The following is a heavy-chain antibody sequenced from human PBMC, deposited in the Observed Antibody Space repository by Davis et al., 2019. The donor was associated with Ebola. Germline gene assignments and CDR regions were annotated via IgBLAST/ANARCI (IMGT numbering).Heavy chain of an antibody. Sequence: GESLKISCVASGFTFTDYGIHWVRQAPGKGLEGVSIIWYDGSNKDYADSVKGRFTISRDDSKNTVYLQMNSLRAEDTAVYYCARGRRANYYYGMDVWGQGTTVTVSS. CDR3: ARGRRANYYYGMDV. D-gene: IGHD6-25*01. CDR1: GFTFTDYG. J-gene: IGHJ6*02. CDR2: IWYDGSNK. V-gene: IGHV3-33*01.